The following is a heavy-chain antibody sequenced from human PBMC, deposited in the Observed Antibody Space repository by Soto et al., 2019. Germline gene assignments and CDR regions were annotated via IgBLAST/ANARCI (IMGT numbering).Heavy chain of an antibody. CDR3: AKAQRPYSSSAPAY. J-gene: IGHJ4*02. V-gene: IGHV3-9*01. CDR2: ISWNSGSI. Sequence: EVQLVESGGGLVQPGRSLRLSCAASGFTFDDYAMHWVRQAPGKGLEWVSGISWNSGSIGYADSVKGRFTISRDNAKNSLYLEMNSLRAEDTALYYCAKAQRPYSSSAPAYWGQGTLVTVSS. D-gene: IGHD6-6*01. CDR1: GFTFDDYA.